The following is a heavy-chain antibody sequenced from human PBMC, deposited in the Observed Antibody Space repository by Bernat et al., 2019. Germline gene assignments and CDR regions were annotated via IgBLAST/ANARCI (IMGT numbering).Heavy chain of an antibody. J-gene: IGHJ4*02. Sequence: EVHLVESGGGLVKPGGSLRLSCAASGFTFSDYPMNWVRQTPGKGLEWISHIRSNSDYISYGDSVKGRFTISRDNGKNSLYLQMNSLRAEDTAVYYCVRDDMWAFDYCGQGTLVTVSS. CDR2: IRSNSDYI. CDR3: VRDDMWAFDY. D-gene: IGHD1-26*01. CDR1: GFTFSDYP. V-gene: IGHV3-21*05.